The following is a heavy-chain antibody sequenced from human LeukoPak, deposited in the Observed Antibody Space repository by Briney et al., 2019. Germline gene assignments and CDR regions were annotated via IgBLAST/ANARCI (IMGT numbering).Heavy chain of an antibody. J-gene: IGHJ4*02. CDR1: GFTVSDNY. Sequence: GGSLRLSCAASGFTVSDNYMSWVRQAPGKGLEWVSSISTSSSYIYYADSVKGRFTISRDNARNSLYLQMNSLRAEDTAVYYCARGAEGIAATDSNFDYWGQGTLVTVSS. D-gene: IGHD6-13*01. CDR3: ARGAEGIAATDSNFDY. V-gene: IGHV3-21*01. CDR2: ISTSSSYI.